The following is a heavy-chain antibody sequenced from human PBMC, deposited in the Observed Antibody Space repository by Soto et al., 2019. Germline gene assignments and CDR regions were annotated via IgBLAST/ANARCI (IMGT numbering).Heavy chain of an antibody. CDR2: VNQDGSDK. CDR3: VRGGGNFDY. Sequence: VQLVESGGGLVQPGGSLRLTCAVSGFTFSGSWMSWVRQAPGKGLEWVANVNQDGSDKNYVDSVKGRFTISRDNAKNARYLQMNSLRVEDAAVFYCVRGGGNFDYWGQGSLVTVSS. CDR1: GFTFSGSW. D-gene: IGHD3-16*01. V-gene: IGHV3-7*04. J-gene: IGHJ4*02.